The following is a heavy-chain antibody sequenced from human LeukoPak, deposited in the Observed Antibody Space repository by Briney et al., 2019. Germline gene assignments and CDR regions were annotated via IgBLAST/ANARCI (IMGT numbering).Heavy chain of an antibody. V-gene: IGHV1-8*02. CDR1: GGTFSSYA. CDR3: AREGYNYYYYGMDV. D-gene: IGHD5-18*01. Sequence: GASVKVSCKASGGTFSSYAISWVRPAPGQGLEWMGWMNPNSGNTGYAQKFQGRVTMTRNTSISTAYMELSSLRSEDTAVYYCAREGYNYYYYGMDVWGQGTTVTVSS. CDR2: MNPNSGNT. J-gene: IGHJ6*02.